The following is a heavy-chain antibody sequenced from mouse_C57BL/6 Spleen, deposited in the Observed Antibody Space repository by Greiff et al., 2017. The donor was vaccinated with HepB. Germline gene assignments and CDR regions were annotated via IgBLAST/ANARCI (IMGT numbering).Heavy chain of an antibody. CDR3: ARGAYWDEFAY. CDR1: GYAFTSYW. J-gene: IGHJ3*01. D-gene: IGHD4-1*01. Sequence: QVQLQQSGAELVKPGASVKISCKASGYAFTSYWMNWVKQRPGKGLEWIGQIYPGDGDTNYNGKFKGKATLTADKSSSTAYMQLSSLTSEDSAVYLCARGAYWDEFAYWGKVTLVTVSA. V-gene: IGHV1-80*01. CDR2: IYPGDGDT.